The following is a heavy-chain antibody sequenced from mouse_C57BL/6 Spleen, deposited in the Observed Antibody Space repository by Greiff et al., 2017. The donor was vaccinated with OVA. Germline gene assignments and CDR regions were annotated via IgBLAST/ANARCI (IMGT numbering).Heavy chain of an antibody. CDR2: ISGGGGNT. D-gene: IGHD1-2*01. CDR3: ARHYGLYYFDY. Sequence: EVQRVESGGGLVKPGGSLKLSCAASGFTFSSYTMSWVRQTPEKRLEWVATISGGGGNTYYPDSVKGRFTISRDNAKNTLYLQMSSLRSEDTALYYCARHYGLYYFDYWGQGTTLTVSS. V-gene: IGHV5-9*01. J-gene: IGHJ2*01. CDR1: GFTFSSYT.